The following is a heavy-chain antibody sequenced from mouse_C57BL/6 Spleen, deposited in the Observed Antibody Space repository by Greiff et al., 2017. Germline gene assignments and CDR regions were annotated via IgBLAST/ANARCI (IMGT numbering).Heavy chain of an antibody. Sequence: EVKLVESGGGLVKPGGSLKLSCAASGFTFSDYGMHWVRQAPEKGLEWVAYISSGSSTIYYADTVKGRVTISRDNAKNTLFLQMTSLRSEDTAMYYCARGLPALSMDYWGQGTSVTVSS. V-gene: IGHV5-17*01. CDR2: ISSGSSTI. D-gene: IGHD3-1*01. CDR1: GFTFSDYG. J-gene: IGHJ4*01. CDR3: ARGLPALSMDY.